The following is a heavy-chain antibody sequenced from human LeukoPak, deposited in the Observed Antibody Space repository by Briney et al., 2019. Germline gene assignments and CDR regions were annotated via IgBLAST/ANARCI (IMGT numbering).Heavy chain of an antibody. CDR3: ASTFPYCGGGSCAL. V-gene: IGHV3-7*01. Sequence: ETLSLTCTVSGGSISSSSYYWGWVRQAPGKGLEWVANIKPDGGHQNYVDSVKGRFTISRDNAKNSLYLQMNSLRAEDTAIYYCASTFPYCGGGSCALGGQGTLVTVSS. CDR2: IKPDGGHQ. J-gene: IGHJ4*02. D-gene: IGHD2-15*01. CDR1: GGSISSSSYY.